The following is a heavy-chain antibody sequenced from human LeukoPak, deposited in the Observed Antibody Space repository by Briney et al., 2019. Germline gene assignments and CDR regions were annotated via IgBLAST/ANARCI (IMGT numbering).Heavy chain of an antibody. CDR3: ARDRAAVAGRPDY. J-gene: IGHJ4*02. D-gene: IGHD6-19*01. V-gene: IGHV1-69*13. Sequence: GASVKVSCKASGGTFSSYAISWVRQAPGQGLEWMGGIIPIFGTANYAQKFQGRVTITADESTSTAYMELSSLRSEDTAVYYCARDRAAVAGRPDYWGQGTLVTVSS. CDR1: GGTFSSYA. CDR2: IIPIFGTA.